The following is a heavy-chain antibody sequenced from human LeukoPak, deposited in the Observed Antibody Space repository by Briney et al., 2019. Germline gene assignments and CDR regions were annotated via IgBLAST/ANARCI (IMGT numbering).Heavy chain of an antibody. CDR2: INPNSGGT. J-gene: IGHJ4*02. D-gene: IGHD3-22*01. V-gene: IGHV1-2*02. CDR3: ASRSYYDSSGYRY. CDR1: GYTFTSYG. Sequence: ASVKVSCKASGYTFTSYGISWVRQAPGQGLEWMGWINPNSGGTNYAQKFQGRVTMTRDTSISTAYMELSRLRSDDTAVYYCASRSYYDSSGYRYWGQGTLVTVSS.